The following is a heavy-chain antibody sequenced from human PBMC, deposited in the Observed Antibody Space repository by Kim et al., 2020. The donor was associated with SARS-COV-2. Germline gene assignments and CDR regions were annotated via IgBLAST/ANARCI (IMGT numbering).Heavy chain of an antibody. Sequence: GGSLRLSCAASGFTFSSYAMHWVRQAPGKGLEWVAVISYDGSNKYYADSVKGRFTISRDNSKNTLYLQMNSLRAEDTAVYYCARDQFSAFGELFHPGRPEYYYYYYGMDVWGQGTTVTVSS. V-gene: IGHV3-30*04. CDR2: ISYDGSNK. CDR1: GFTFSSYA. D-gene: IGHD3-10*01. CDR3: ARDQFSAFGELFHPGRPEYYYYYYGMDV. J-gene: IGHJ6*02.